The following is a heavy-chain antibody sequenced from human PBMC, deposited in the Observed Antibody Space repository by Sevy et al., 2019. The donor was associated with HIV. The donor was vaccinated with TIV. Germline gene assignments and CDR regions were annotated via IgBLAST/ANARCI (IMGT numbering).Heavy chain of an antibody. CDR1: GFTFSSYA. Sequence: GGSLRLSCAASGFTFSSYAMHWVRQTPGKGLEWVAVISYDGSNKYYADSVKGRFTISRDNSKNTLYLQMNSLRAEDTAVYYCARGRITMIVASPGQGAFDIWGQGTMVTVSS. CDR2: ISYDGSNK. V-gene: IGHV3-30*04. J-gene: IGHJ3*02. D-gene: IGHD3-22*01. CDR3: ARGRITMIVASPGQGAFDI.